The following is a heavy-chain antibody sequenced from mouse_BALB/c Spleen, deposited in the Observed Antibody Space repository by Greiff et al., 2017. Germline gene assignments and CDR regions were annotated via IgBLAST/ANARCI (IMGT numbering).Heavy chain of an antibody. Sequence: EVQLQESGPGLVKPSQSLSLTCTVTGYSITSDYAWNWIRQFPGNKLEWMGYISYSGSTSYNPSLKSRISITRVTSKNQFFLQLNSVTTEDTATYYCARSPNYYGSIFDYWGQGTTLTVSS. V-gene: IGHV3-2*02. CDR2: ISYSGST. CDR1: GYSITSDYA. D-gene: IGHD1-1*01. J-gene: IGHJ2*01. CDR3: ARSPNYYGSIFDY.